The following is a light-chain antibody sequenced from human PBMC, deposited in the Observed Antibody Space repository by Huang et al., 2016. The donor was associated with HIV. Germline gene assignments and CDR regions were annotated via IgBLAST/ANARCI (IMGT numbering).Light chain of an antibody. CDR1: QSLLHSNGHNS. J-gene: IGKJ1*01. CDR2: LGS. CDR3: MQGLQTWT. Sequence: DIVMVQSSASLSVSPGEAASITCRSSQSLLHSNGHNSLVWYWQKPGQSPQLLIYLGSTRASGVPDRFSGSGSGTDFTLRINRVEAGDVGVYYCMQGLQTWTFGQGTKVEI. V-gene: IGKV2-28*01.